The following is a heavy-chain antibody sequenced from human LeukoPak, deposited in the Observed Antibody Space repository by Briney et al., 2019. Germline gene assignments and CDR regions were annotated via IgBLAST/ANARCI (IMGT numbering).Heavy chain of an antibody. CDR2: LDPEDGET. Sequence: GSVKVSCKVSGYTLTELSMHWVRQAPGKGLEWMGGLDPEDGETIYAQKFQGRVTMTEDTSTDTAYMELSSLRSEDTAVYYCATPPYCSSTSCHDYWGQGTLVTVSS. CDR3: ATPPYCSSTSCHDY. CDR1: GYTLTELS. V-gene: IGHV1-24*01. D-gene: IGHD2-2*01. J-gene: IGHJ4*02.